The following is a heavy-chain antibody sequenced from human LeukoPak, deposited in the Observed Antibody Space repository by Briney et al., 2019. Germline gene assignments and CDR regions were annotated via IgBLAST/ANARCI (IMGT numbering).Heavy chain of an antibody. Sequence: SETLSLICTISGGSTNTYYWSWIRQPPGKGLEWIGYIYYIGSTNYSPSLKSRATISVDTSKDQFSLKLSSLTAADTAVYYCAKSREEIRGLDAFDIWGQGTMVTVSS. CDR2: IYYIGST. CDR3: AKSREEIRGLDAFDI. J-gene: IGHJ3*02. CDR1: GGSTNTYY. V-gene: IGHV4-59*12. D-gene: IGHD5-24*01.